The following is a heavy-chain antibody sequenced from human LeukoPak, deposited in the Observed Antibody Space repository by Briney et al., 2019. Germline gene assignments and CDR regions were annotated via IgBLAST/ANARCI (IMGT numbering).Heavy chain of an antibody. CDR1: GFTFSSYA. J-gene: IGHJ6*02. D-gene: IGHD3-22*01. CDR3: AKEGYYDSSGYYYGMDV. Sequence: GGSLRLSCAASGFTFSSYAMSWVRQAPGKGLEWVSAISGSGGSTYYADSVKGRFTISRDNSKNTLYLQMNSLRAEDTAVYYCAKEGYYDSSGYYYGMDVWGQGTTVTVSS. V-gene: IGHV3-23*01. CDR2: ISGSGGST.